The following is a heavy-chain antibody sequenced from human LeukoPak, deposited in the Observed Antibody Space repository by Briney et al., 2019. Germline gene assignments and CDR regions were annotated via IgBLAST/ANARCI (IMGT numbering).Heavy chain of an antibody. CDR1: GYTFTSYG. J-gene: IGHJ6*03. D-gene: IGHD3-3*01. Sequence: ASVKVSCKASGYTFTSYGISWVRQAPGQGLEWMGWISAYNGNTNCAQKLQGRVTMTTDTSTSTAYMELRSLRSDDTAVYYCARDNFWSGYPFYYYYYYMDVWGKGTTVTVSS. CDR2: ISAYNGNT. CDR3: ARDNFWSGYPFYYYYYYMDV. V-gene: IGHV1-18*01.